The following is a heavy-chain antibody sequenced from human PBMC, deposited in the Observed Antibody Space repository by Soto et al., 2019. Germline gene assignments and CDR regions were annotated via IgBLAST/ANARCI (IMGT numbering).Heavy chain of an antibody. CDR2: IIPIFGTA. V-gene: IGHV1-69*01. J-gene: IGHJ5*02. Sequence: QVQLVQSGAEVKKPGSSVKVSCKASGGTFSSYAISWVRQAPGQGLEWMGGIIPIFGTANYAQKFQGRVTITADESTSTAYMELSSLRSEDTAVYYCARVTHQNIVVVVAATRKVWFDPWGQGTLVTVSS. CDR1: GGTFSSYA. CDR3: ARVTHQNIVVVVAATRKVWFDP. D-gene: IGHD2-15*01.